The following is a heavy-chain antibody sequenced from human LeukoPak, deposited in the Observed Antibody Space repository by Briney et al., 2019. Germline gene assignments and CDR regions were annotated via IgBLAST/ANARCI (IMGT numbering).Heavy chain of an antibody. CDR3: AKGRGADTSYGMNV. CDR1: GFKFDDYA. Sequence: PGRSLRLSCAASGFKFDDYAMHWVRQAPGKGLEWVSSIPWTNAGEACADSVKGRCTISRDNAKNCVYLELKSLRAEDTALYYCAKGRGADTSYGMNVWGQGTTVIVSS. D-gene: IGHD3-16*01. J-gene: IGHJ6*02. V-gene: IGHV3-9*01. CDR2: IPWTNAGE.